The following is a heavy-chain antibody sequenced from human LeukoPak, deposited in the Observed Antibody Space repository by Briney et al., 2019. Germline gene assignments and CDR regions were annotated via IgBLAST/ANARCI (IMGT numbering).Heavy chain of an antibody. CDR2: IKQDGSEK. CDR1: GFTFSSYW. V-gene: IGHV3-7*01. J-gene: IGHJ4*02. Sequence: GGSLRLSCAASGFTFSSYWMSWVRQAPGKGLEWVANIKQDGSEKYYVDSVKGRFTISRDNAKNTLYLQMNSLRAEDTAVFFCARAPLWGSWRPFDFWGQGTLVTVSS. CDR3: ARAPLWGSWRPFDF. D-gene: IGHD3-16*01.